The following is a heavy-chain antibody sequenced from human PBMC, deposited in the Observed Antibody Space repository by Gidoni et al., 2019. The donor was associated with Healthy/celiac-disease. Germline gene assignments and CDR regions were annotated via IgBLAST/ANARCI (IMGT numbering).Heavy chain of an antibody. CDR1: GGSISSYY. CDR2: IYYSGST. CDR3: ARDLGFGELPDY. V-gene: IGHV4-59*01. D-gene: IGHD3-10*01. J-gene: IGHJ4*02. Sequence: QVQLQESGPGLVKPSETLSLTCTVSGGSISSYYWSWIRQPPGKGLAWIGYIYYSGSTNYNPSLKSRVTISVDTSKNQFSLKLSSVTAADTAVYYCARDLGFGELPDYWGQGTLVTVSS.